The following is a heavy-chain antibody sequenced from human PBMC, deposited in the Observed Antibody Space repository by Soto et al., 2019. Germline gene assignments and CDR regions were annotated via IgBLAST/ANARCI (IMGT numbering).Heavy chain of an antibody. D-gene: IGHD2-15*01. V-gene: IGHV3-66*01. Sequence: GGSLRLSCAASGFTVSSNYMSWVRQAPGKGLEWVSVIYSGGSTYYADSVKGRFTISRDNSKNTLYLQMNSLRAEDTAVYYCARVDRGQAYPFDYWGQGTLVTVSS. CDR1: GFTVSSNY. J-gene: IGHJ4*02. CDR3: ARVDRGQAYPFDY. CDR2: IYSGGST.